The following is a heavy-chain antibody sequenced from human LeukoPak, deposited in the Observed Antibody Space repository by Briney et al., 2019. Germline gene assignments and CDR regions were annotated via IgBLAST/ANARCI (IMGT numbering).Heavy chain of an antibody. CDR2: VDRSSSYI. Sequence: GGSLRLSCAASGFTFSDYTINWVRQAPGKGLEWVSSVDRSSSYIYYSESVKGRSTISRENPKSTLYLQMNSLRAEDTAVYYCARGIWSGYYSYYYYMDVWGKGTTVTVSS. V-gene: IGHV3-21*01. CDR3: ARGIWSGYYSYYYYMDV. J-gene: IGHJ6*03. CDR1: GFTFSDYT. D-gene: IGHD3-3*01.